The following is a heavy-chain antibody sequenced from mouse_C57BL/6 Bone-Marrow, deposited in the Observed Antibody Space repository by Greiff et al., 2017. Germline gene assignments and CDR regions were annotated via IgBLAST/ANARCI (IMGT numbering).Heavy chain of an antibody. CDR3: ARDLTGDY. Sequence: EVKLVESEGGLVQPGSSMKLSCTASGFTFSDYYMAWVRQVPEKGLEWVANINYDGSSTYYLDSLKSRFIISRDNAKNILYLQMSSLKSEDTATYYCARDLTGDYWGQGTTLTVSS. CDR2: INYDGSST. V-gene: IGHV5-16*01. J-gene: IGHJ2*01. CDR1: GFTFSDYY. D-gene: IGHD4-1*01.